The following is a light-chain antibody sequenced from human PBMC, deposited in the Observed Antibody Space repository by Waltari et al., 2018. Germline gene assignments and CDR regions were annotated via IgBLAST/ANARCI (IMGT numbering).Light chain of an antibody. CDR1: SGPVSHSYY. CDR2: STN. Sequence: QTVVTQEPSFSVSPGGTVTLTCGLSSGPVSHSYYPSWYQQTPGPAPRTLIYSTNTRSSGVPDRFSGSILGNKAALTITGAQADDESDYYCVLYMGSGIWVFGGGTKLTVL. J-gene: IGLJ3*02. CDR3: VLYMGSGIWV. V-gene: IGLV8-61*01.